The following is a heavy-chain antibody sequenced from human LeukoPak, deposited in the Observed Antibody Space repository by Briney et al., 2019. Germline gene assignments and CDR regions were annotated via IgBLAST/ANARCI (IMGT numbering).Heavy chain of an antibody. J-gene: IGHJ4*02. D-gene: IGHD6-19*01. Sequence: GASVKVSCKASGYTFTSYAMHWVRQAPGQRLEWMGWINAGNGNTKYSQKFQGRVTITRDTSASTAYMELSSLRSEDTAVYYCARIQVAVDPPEHFDYWGQGTLVTVSS. CDR3: ARIQVAVDPPEHFDY. CDR1: GYTFTSYA. V-gene: IGHV1-3*01. CDR2: INAGNGNT.